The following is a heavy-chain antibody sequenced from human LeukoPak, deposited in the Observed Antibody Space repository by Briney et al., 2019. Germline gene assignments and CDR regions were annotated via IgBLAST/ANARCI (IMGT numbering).Heavy chain of an antibody. V-gene: IGHV3-23*01. Sequence: PGGSLRLSCAASGFTFSSYAMSWVRQAPGKGLEWVSAISGSGGSTYYADSVKGRFTISRDNSKNTLYLQMNSPRAEDTAVYYCAKVVRRYFDWLFPGASDYWGQGTLVTVSS. CDR1: GFTFSSYA. CDR3: AKVVRRYFDWLFPGASDY. D-gene: IGHD3-9*01. J-gene: IGHJ4*02. CDR2: ISGSGGST.